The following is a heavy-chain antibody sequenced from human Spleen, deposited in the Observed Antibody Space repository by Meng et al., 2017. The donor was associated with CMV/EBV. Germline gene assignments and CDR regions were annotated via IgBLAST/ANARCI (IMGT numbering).Heavy chain of an antibody. CDR1: GFTFSRYE. J-gene: IGHJ3*02. D-gene: IGHD3-16*01. V-gene: IGHV3-48*03. CDR2: INGAGDDR. Sequence: GESLKISCAASGFTFSRYEMIWVRQPPGKGLEWLSYINGAGDDRKYADSVKGRFTISRDNTKNSLYLQMNSLRAEDTAVFYCANHRGGGRLDAFDIWGQGTMVTVSS. CDR3: ANHRGGGRLDAFDI.